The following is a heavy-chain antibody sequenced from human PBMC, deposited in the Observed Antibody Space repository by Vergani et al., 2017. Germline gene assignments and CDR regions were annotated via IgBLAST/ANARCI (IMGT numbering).Heavy chain of an antibody. Sequence: QVQLQESGPGLVKPSETLSLTCAVSSYSISSGYYWGWIRQPPGKGLEWIASIYYSGSTYYNPSLKSRVTISVDTSKNQFSLKLSSVTAADTAVYFCARHSTVEWLVKLGWIDPWGQGILVTVSS. D-gene: IGHD6-19*01. CDR3: ARHSTVEWLVKLGWIDP. J-gene: IGHJ5*02. CDR1: SYSISSGYY. CDR2: IYYSGST. V-gene: IGHV4-38-2*01.